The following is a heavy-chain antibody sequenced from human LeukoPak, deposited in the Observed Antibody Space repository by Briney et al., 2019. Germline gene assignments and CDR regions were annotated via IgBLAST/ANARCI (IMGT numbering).Heavy chain of an antibody. D-gene: IGHD3-10*01. J-gene: IGHJ4*02. CDR2: IRSKAYGGTT. CDR3: TGSFGELIFFAH. CDR1: GFTFSTYT. Sequence: GGSLRLSCAASGFTFSTYTMNWVRQAPGKGLEGVGVIRSKAYGGTTEYAASVKGRFTISRDDSNSIAYLQVNSLKTEDTAVYYCTGSFGELIFFAHWGQGTMVTVSS. V-gene: IGHV3-49*04.